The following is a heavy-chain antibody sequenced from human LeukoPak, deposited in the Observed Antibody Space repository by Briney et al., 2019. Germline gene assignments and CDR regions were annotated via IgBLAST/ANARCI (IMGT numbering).Heavy chain of an antibody. Sequence: SETLSLTCTVSGGPIRTSSYFWGWIRQPPGKGLEWIGYIYYSGTTKYNPSLRSHVTLAVDTSKNQFSLKLSSVTAADTAVYYCARHSGGYSRVDYWGEGALVTVSS. CDR2: IYYSGTT. V-gene: IGHV4-61*05. CDR3: ARHSGGYSRVDY. D-gene: IGHD5-18*01. J-gene: IGHJ4*02. CDR1: GGPIRTSSYF.